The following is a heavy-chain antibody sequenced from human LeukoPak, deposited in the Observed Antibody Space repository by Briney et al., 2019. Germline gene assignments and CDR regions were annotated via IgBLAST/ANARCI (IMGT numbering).Heavy chain of an antibody. J-gene: IGHJ5*02. D-gene: IGHD3-22*01. CDR2: IYTSGST. Sequence: PSETLSLTCTVSGGSISSYYWSWIRQPAGKGLEWIGRIYTSGSTNYNPSLMSRVTMSVDTSKNQFSLKLSSVTAADTAVYYCARFYDSSGYYLSWFDPWGQGTLVTVSS. V-gene: IGHV4-4*07. CDR3: ARFYDSSGYYLSWFDP. CDR1: GGSISSYY.